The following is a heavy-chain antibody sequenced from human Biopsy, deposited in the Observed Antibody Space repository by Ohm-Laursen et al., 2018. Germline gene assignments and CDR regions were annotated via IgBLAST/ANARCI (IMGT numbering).Heavy chain of an antibody. Sequence: GTLSLTCTVSGGSISSYYWTWIRQPPGKGLEWIGDVYYSGSTNRTPSLKSRFNILVDTSKNQFSLKLNSVTAADTAVYYCGRREVVITHDAFDTWGQGTMVTVSS. CDR3: GRREVVITHDAFDT. CDR1: GGSISSYY. D-gene: IGHD3-22*01. CDR2: VYYSGST. V-gene: IGHV4-59*08. J-gene: IGHJ3*02.